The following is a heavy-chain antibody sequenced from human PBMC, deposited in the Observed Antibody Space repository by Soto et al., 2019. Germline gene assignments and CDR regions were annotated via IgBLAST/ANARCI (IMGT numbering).Heavy chain of an antibody. CDR1: GFPFSNAW. J-gene: IGHJ4*02. Sequence: GGSLRLSCAASGFPFSNAWMDWVRQAPGKGLEWVGRIKSKTDGGTTDYAAPVKGRFTISRDDSKNTLYLQMNRLKTEDTAVYYCTTEGSSGYYEHWGQGTLVTVSS. CDR2: IKSKTDGGTT. D-gene: IGHD3-22*01. V-gene: IGHV3-15*07. CDR3: TTEGSSGYYEH.